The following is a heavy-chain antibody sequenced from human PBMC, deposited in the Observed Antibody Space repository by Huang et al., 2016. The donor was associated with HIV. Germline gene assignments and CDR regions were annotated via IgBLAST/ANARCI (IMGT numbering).Heavy chain of an antibody. CDR2: INRGKGNT. CDR1: GYNFTSRG. J-gene: IGHJ5*02. D-gene: IGHD5-12*01. Sequence: QVHLVQSGPEVKKPGASVKVSCKASGYNFTSRGLHWVRQAPGQRLEWMGYINRGKGNTKYSPKFQDRVTLTRDISANTAYMQRSRLTSEDTAVYYCASGQRMRESDIVATIPVSWGQGALVTVSS. CDR3: ASGQRMRESDIVATIPVS. V-gene: IGHV1-3*01.